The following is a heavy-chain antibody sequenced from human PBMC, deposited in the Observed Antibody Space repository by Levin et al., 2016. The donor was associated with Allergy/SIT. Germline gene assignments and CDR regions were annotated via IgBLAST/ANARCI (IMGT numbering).Heavy chain of an antibody. J-gene: IGHJ6*02. CDR3: ASSAYCGGDCYSYYHGMDA. V-gene: IGHV3-74*01. D-gene: IGHD2-21*02. Sequence: WIRQPPGKGLLWVSRINSDGSGTSYADSVKGRFTISRDNAKNTLYLQMNSLRAEDTAVYYCASSAYCGGDCYSYYHGMDAWGQGTTVTVSS. CDR2: INSDGSGT.